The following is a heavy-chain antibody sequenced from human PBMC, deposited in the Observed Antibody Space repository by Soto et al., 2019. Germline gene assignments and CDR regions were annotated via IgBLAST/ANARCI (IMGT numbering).Heavy chain of an antibody. CDR2: ITHSGST. Sequence: SETLSLTCAVYGGSFSGYYWSWIRQPPGKGLEWIGEITHSGSTNYNPSLKSRVTISVDTSKNQFSLKLSSVTAADTAVYYCARAPTVTNNWFDPWGQGTLVTVSS. V-gene: IGHV4-34*01. CDR3: ARAPTVTNNWFDP. D-gene: IGHD4-17*01. CDR1: GGSFSGYY. J-gene: IGHJ5*02.